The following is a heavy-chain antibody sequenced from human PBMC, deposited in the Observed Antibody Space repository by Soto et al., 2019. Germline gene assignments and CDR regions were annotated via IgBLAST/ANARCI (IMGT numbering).Heavy chain of an antibody. CDR2: INAGNGNT. Sequence: ASVKVSCKASGYTFTSYAMHWVSQAPGQRLEWMGWINAGNGNTTYSQKFQGRVTITRDTSASTAYMELSSLRSEDTAVYYWARELRAAAGAFDYWGQGTLVAFSS. CDR3: ARELRAAAGAFDY. V-gene: IGHV1-3*01. D-gene: IGHD6-13*01. CDR1: GYTFTSYA. J-gene: IGHJ4*02.